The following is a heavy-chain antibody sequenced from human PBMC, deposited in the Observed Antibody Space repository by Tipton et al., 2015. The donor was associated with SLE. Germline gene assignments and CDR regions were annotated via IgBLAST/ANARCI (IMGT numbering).Heavy chain of an antibody. V-gene: IGHV4-39*07. D-gene: IGHD6-13*01. CDR1: GGSISSSNYY. Sequence: TLSLTCTVSGGSISSSNYYWGWIRQPPGKGLEWIGSIYYSGSTYYNPSLKSRVTISVDTSKSQFSLKLSSVTAADTAVYYCARVVKGSSWYWFDPWGQGTLVTVSS. CDR2: IYYSGST. J-gene: IGHJ5*02. CDR3: ARVVKGSSWYWFDP.